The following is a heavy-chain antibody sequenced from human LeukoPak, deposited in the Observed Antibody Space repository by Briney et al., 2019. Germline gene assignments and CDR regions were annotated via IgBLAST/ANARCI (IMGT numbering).Heavy chain of an antibody. CDR3: ARADSSSWKD. D-gene: IGHD6-13*01. CDR1: GGSFSGYY. V-gene: IGHV4-34*01. Sequence: SETLSLTCAVYGGSFSGYYWSWIRQPPGKGLEWIGEINHSGSTNYNPSLKSRVTISVDTSKNQFSLRLSSVTAADTAIYYCARADSSSWKDWGQGTLVTVSS. CDR2: INHSGST. J-gene: IGHJ4*02.